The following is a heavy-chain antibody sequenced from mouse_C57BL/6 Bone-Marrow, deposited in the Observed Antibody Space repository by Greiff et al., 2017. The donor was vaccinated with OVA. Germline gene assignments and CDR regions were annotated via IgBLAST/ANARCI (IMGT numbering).Heavy chain of an antibody. V-gene: IGHV1-69*01. Sequence: QVQLQQPGAELVMPGASVKLSCKASGYTFTSYWMHWVKQRPGQGLEWIGEIDPSDSYTNYNQKFKGKSTLTVDKSSSTAYMQLSSLTSEDSAVYYCARDLGLVPYYFDYGGQGNTLTVTS. CDR2: IDPSDSYT. CDR3: ARDLGLVPYYFDY. D-gene: IGHD5-1*01. CDR1: GYTFTSYW. J-gene: IGHJ2*01.